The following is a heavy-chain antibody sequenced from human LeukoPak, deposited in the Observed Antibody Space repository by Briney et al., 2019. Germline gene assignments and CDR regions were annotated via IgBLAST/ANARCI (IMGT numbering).Heavy chain of an antibody. CDR3: ARVLTYYYDSRVNYFDY. J-gene: IGHJ4*02. Sequence: SETLSLTCTVSGDSISSYYWSWIRQPPGKGLEWIGQVYYTGSTNYNPSLKSRVTKSIDTSKDQFSLKLNSVTAADTAVYYCARVLTYYYDSRVNYFDYWGQGTLVTVSS. D-gene: IGHD3-22*01. CDR1: GDSISSYY. CDR2: VYYTGST. V-gene: IGHV4-59*01.